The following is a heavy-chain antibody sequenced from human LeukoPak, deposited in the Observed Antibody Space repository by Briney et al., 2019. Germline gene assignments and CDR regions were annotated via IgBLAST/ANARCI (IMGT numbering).Heavy chain of an antibody. CDR3: ARDLKAYCGGDCFNAFDI. Sequence: GGSLRLSCAASGFTFSSYGMHWVRQAPGKGLEWVAVIWYDGSNKYYADSVKGRFTNSRDNSKNTLYLQMNSLRAEDTAVYYCARDLKAYCGGDCFNAFDIWGQGTMVTVSS. V-gene: IGHV3-33*01. D-gene: IGHD2-21*02. CDR1: GFTFSSYG. J-gene: IGHJ3*02. CDR2: IWYDGSNK.